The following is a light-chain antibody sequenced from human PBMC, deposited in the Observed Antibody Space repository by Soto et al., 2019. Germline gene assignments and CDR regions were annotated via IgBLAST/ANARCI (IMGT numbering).Light chain of an antibody. CDR3: QTWGTGIHWV. CDR1: SGHSSYA. Sequence: QSVLTQSPSASASLGASVKLTCTLSSGHSSYAIAWHQQQPEKGPRYLMKLNSDGSHSKGDGIPDRFSGSSSGAERYLTISSLXXXXXXDYYCQTWGTGIHWVFGGGTKLTVL. J-gene: IGLJ3*02. CDR2: LNSDGSH. V-gene: IGLV4-69*01.